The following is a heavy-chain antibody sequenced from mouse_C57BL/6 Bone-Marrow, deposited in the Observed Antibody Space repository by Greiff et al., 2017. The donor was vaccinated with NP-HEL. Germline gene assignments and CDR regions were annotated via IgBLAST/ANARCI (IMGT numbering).Heavy chain of an antibody. CDR3: ARPYDYAY. J-gene: IGHJ3*01. V-gene: IGHV5-12*01. Sequence: EVHLVESGGGLVQPGGSLKLSCAASGFTFSDYYMYWVRQTPEKRLEWVAYISNGGGSTYYPDTVKSRFTISRDNAKNTLYLQMSRLKSDDTAMYYCARPYDYAYWGQGTLVTVSA. CDR2: ISNGGGST. D-gene: IGHD1-1*01. CDR1: GFTFSDYY.